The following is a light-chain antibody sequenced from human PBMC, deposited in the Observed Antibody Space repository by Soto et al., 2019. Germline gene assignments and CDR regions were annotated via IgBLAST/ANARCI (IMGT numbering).Light chain of an antibody. CDR3: QHYNNAPYT. CDR1: QGISNY. Sequence: DIQMTQSPSSLSASLGDRVTITCRASQGISNYLAWYQQKPGKVPKLLIYSAFTLQSGVPSRFSGSGSGTDFTLTISSLEPEDVATYYCQHYNNAPYTFGQGTKVDIK. V-gene: IGKV1-27*01. CDR2: SAF. J-gene: IGKJ2*01.